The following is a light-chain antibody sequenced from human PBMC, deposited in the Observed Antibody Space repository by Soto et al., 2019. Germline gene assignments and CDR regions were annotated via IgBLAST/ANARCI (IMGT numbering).Light chain of an antibody. CDR3: QQLNSYPST. Sequence: IQLTQSPSSLSASVGDRVTITCRASQGISSYLAWYQQKPGKAPKLLIYAASTLQSGVPSRFSGSGSGTDFTLTISSLKTEDFATYYCQQLNSYPSTFGPGTKVDIK. J-gene: IGKJ3*01. V-gene: IGKV1-9*01. CDR2: AAS. CDR1: QGISSY.